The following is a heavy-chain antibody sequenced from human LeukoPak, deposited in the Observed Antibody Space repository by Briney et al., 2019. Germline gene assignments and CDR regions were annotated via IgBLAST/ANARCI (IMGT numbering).Heavy chain of an antibody. J-gene: IGHJ4*02. CDR2: SYSGGST. D-gene: IGHD5-24*01. Sequence: GGPLNPSFAPSGLPIIGHSMSGVRQAPGRGREWAALSYSGGSTYYADSVEGRFTISRDNSKSMLFLQMNSLRADDTAVYYCARGPDVDGYIHAPFDYWGQGALVTVSS. V-gene: IGHV3-53*01. CDR3: ARGPDVDGYIHAPFDY. CDR1: GLPIIGHS.